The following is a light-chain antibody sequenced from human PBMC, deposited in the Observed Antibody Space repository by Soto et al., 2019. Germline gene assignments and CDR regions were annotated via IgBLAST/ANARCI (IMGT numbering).Light chain of an antibody. CDR3: QQYYSTPVT. J-gene: IGKJ1*01. V-gene: IGKV4-1*01. CDR1: QRVLYSSNNKNY. CDR2: WAS. Sequence: DIVMTQSPDSLAVSLGERATINCKSSQRVLYSSNNKNYLAWYQQKPGQPPKLLIYWASTRESGVPDRFSGSGSGTDFTLTISSLQAEDVAVYYCQQYYSTPVTFGQGTKVEIK.